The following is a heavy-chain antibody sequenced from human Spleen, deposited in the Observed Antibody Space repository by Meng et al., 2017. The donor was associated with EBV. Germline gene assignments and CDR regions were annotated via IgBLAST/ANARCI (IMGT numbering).Heavy chain of an antibody. CDR2: IHHIGST. CDR1: GGSISRSHW. D-gene: IGHD6-19*01. J-gene: IGHJ5*02. V-gene: IGHV4-4*02. Sequence: QGQLQVSRPGRRNPSGTLSLTSAIYGGSISRSHWGTWVRQSPGTGLQWICEIHHIGSTNYVPALKSRVTVSMDKSKNQVSLKLTSVTAADTAVYYCAREDKGSPYSWFDPWGQGTLVTVSS. CDR3: AREDKGSPYSWFDP.